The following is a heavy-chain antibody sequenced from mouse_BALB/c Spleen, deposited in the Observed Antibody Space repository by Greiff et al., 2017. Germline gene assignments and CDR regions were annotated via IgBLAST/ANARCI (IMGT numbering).Heavy chain of an antibody. CDR3: TRELLRWKYFDV. CDR2: ISSGGSYT. J-gene: IGHJ1*01. D-gene: IGHD1-1*01. Sequence: EVHLVESGGGLVKPGGSLKLSCAASGFTFSSYTMSWVRQTPEKRLEWVATISSGGSYTYYPDSVKGRFTISRDNAKNTLYLQMSSLKSEDTAMYYCTRELLRWKYFDVWGAGTTVTVSS. V-gene: IGHV5-6-4*01. CDR1: GFTFSSYT.